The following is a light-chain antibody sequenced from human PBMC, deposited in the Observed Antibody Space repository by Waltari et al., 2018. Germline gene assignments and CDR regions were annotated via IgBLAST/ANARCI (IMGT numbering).Light chain of an antibody. J-gene: IGKJ1*01. CDR1: QSIRSN. CDR2: GAS. V-gene: IGKV3-15*01. CDR3: QQYNARPPWT. Sequence: EIVMTQSPATLSVSPGESATLSCRASQSIRSNLAWYQQKPGQAPRLLIYGASTRATGVPARFSGSGSGTEFILTISSLQSEDFAVYYCQQYNARPPWTFGQGTKVEIK.